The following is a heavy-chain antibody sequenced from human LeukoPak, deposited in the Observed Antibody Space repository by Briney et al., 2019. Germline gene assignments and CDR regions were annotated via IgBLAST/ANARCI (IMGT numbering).Heavy chain of an antibody. CDR3: ARGVRYFDWLEGNNWFDP. V-gene: IGHV1-2*02. CDR2: IYPNSGGT. J-gene: IGHJ5*02. Sequence: ASVKVSCRASGYTFTSYHVHWVRQAPGQGLEWMGWIYPNSGGTNYAPKFQGRVTMTRNTSISTAYMELSSLRSEDTAVYYCARGVRYFDWLEGNNWFDPWGQGTLVTVSS. D-gene: IGHD3-9*01. CDR1: GYTFTSYH.